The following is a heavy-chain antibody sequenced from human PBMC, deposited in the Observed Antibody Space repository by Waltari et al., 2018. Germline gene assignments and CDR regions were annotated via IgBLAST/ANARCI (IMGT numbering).Heavy chain of an antibody. CDR3: ERGIAVAGTRNWSDH. Sequence: QVQLVQSGAEVKKPGSSVKVSCKASGGTFSSYTISWVRQAPGRGIKWKGRSIRVISRANYAQKYERRVTSAADRSTKTANMELSSLRPEDKGVDCYERGIAVAGTRNWSDHWGEGTLVTVS. D-gene: IGHD6-19*01. J-gene: IGHJ5*02. V-gene: IGHV1-69*08. CDR2: SIRVISRA. CDR1: GGTFSSYT.